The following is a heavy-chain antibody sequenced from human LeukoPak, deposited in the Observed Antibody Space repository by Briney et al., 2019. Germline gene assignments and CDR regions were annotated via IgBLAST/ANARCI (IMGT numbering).Heavy chain of an antibody. CDR3: ARGVYIAAAQYGY. V-gene: IGHV4-59*01. J-gene: IGHJ4*02. CDR2: IYYSGTT. Sequence: PSETLSFTGTVSGGSISSYYWSWFRQPPGKGLEWIGYIYYSGTTNYNPSLKSRVTISVDTSKNQFSLKLSSVTAADTAVYYCARGVYIAAAQYGYWGQGTLVTVSS. D-gene: IGHD6-13*01. CDR1: GGSISSYY.